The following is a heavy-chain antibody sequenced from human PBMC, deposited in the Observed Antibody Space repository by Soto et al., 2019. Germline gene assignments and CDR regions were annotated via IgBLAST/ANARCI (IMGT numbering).Heavy chain of an antibody. CDR1: GFTFSSYG. Sequence: QVQLVESGGGVVQPGRSLRLSCAASGFTFSSYGMHWVRQAPGKGLEWVAVISYDGSNKYYADSVKGRFTISRDNSKNTLYLQMNSPRAEDTAVYYCAKERGSGWSDYFDYWGQGTLVTVSS. CDR2: ISYDGSNK. J-gene: IGHJ4*02. V-gene: IGHV3-30*18. D-gene: IGHD6-19*01. CDR3: AKERGSGWSDYFDY.